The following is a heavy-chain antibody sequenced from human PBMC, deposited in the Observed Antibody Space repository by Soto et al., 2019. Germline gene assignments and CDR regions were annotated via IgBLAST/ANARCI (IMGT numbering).Heavy chain of an antibody. V-gene: IGHV4-31*03. J-gene: IGHJ4*02. D-gene: IGHD2-15*01. CDR3: ARAVESRYFDY. CDR1: GGSIGSGGYY. CDR2: ISYSGNT. Sequence: PSETLSLTSTVSGGSIGSGGYYWSWIRQHSGKGLEWIGYISYSGNTYYTPSLKSRVTISRDTSKNHFSLKLSSVTAADTAVYSCARAVESRYFDYWGQGTLVTVSS.